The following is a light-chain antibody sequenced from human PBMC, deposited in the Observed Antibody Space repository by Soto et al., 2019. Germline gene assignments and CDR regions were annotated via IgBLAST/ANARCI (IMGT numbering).Light chain of an antibody. CDR3: SSFTNSSTLVV. V-gene: IGLV2-14*01. J-gene: IGLJ2*01. Sequence: QSALTQPASVSGSPGQSVTISCTGTSGDIGGYNYVSWYQHHPGKAPKLVISEVNHRPSGISNRFSGSKSGTTASLTISGLQAEDEAHYYWSSFTNSSTLVVFGGGTKLTVL. CDR2: EVN. CDR1: SGDIGGYNY.